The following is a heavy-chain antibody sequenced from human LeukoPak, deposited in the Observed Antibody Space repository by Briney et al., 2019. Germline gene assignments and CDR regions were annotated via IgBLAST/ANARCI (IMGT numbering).Heavy chain of an antibody. CDR3: VRHLSAGRPAFDI. CDR2: IYYSGST. Sequence: SETQSLTCTVSGGSINSYYWSWIRQPPGKGLEWIGYIYYSGSTNYNPSLKSRVTISVDTSNNKFSLKLTSLTAADTAVYYCVRHLSAGRPAFDIWGQGTMATVSS. V-gene: IGHV4-59*08. D-gene: IGHD2-15*01. J-gene: IGHJ3*02. CDR1: GGSINSYY.